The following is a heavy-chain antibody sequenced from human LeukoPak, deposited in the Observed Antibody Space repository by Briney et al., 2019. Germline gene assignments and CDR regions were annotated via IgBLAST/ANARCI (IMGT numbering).Heavy chain of an antibody. J-gene: IGHJ4*02. D-gene: IGHD2-2*01. CDR2: ISQNGDS. Sequence: SETLSLTCGVSGGSLSFYYWSWIRQSPGKGLEGIAEISQNGDSNYNMSLKSRVTISLDKSKNQVSLKLSSVTAADTAVYYCASVVVVPAARIAAAAHFDYWGQGTLVTVSS. CDR3: ASVVVVPAARIAAAAHFDY. CDR1: GGSLSFYY. V-gene: IGHV4-34*01.